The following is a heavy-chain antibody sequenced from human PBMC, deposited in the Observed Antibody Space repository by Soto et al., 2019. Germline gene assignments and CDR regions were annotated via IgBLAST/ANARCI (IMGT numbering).Heavy chain of an antibody. Sequence: PSVPLSLTCPVAGGSSSSHYWSWIRQHPGKGLEWIGYIYYSGSTNYNPSLKSRVTISVDTSKNQFSLKLSSVTAADTAVYYCAGLIPGYSTHLPTYYYGMDVWGQGTTVTVS. V-gene: IGHV4-59*11. CDR1: GGSSSSHY. CDR2: IYYSGST. CDR3: AGLIPGYSTHLPTYYYGMDV. D-gene: IGHD6-13*01. J-gene: IGHJ6*02.